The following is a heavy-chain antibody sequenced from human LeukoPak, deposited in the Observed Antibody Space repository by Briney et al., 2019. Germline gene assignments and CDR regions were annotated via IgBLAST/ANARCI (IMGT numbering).Heavy chain of an antibody. CDR2: IYYSGST. J-gene: IGHJ5*02. V-gene: IGHV4-59*01. Sequence: PSETLSLTCTASGGSISSYYWSWIRQPPGKGLEWIGYIYYSGSTNYNPSLKSRVTISVDTSKNQFSLKLSSVTAADTAVYYCTSAPYYGSGSYQAALDPRVQGTLVNGS. D-gene: IGHD3-10*01. CDR3: TSAPYYGSGSYQAALDP. CDR1: GGSISSYY.